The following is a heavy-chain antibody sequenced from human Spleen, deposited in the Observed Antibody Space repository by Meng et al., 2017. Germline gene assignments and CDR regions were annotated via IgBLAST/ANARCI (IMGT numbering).Heavy chain of an antibody. CDR3: ARGPTTMAHDFDY. CDR2: INHSGST. D-gene: IGHD4-11*01. CDR1: GGSFSDYY. J-gene: IGHJ4*02. Sequence: QVQLQPVGVGLLNPSETLSRTCVVSGGSFSDYYWSWLRQPHGKGLEWIGEINHSGSTNYNPSLESRATISVDTSQNNLSLKLSSVTAADSAVYYCARGPTTMAHDFDYWGQGTLVTVSS. V-gene: IGHV4-34*01.